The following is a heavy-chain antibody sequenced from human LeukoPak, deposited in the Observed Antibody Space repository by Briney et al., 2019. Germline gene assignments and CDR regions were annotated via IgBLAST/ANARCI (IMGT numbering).Heavy chain of an antibody. CDR1: GYTFTSYD. V-gene: IGHV1-8*01. CDR3: ARGAYHYYDSSGYSDAFDI. J-gene: IGHJ3*02. CDR2: MNPNSGNT. Sequence: EASVKVSCKASGYTFTSYDINWVRQATGQGLEWMGWMNPNSGNTGYAQKFQGRVTMTRNTSISTAYMELSSLRSEGTAVYYCARGAYHYYDSSGYSDAFDIWGQGTMVTVSS. D-gene: IGHD3-22*01.